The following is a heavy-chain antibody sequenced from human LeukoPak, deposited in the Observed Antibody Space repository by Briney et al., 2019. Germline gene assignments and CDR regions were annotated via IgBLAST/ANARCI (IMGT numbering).Heavy chain of an antibody. V-gene: IGHV3-21*04. D-gene: IGHD6-19*01. Sequence: PGGSLRLSCAASGFTFSSYSMNWVRQAPGTGLEWVSSISSSSSYIYYADSVKGRFTISRDNTKNTLYLQMNSLRAEDTAIYYCAKRSAESSGYFDCWGQGTLVTVSS. CDR2: ISSSSSYI. CDR1: GFTFSSYS. CDR3: AKRSAESSGYFDC. J-gene: IGHJ4*02.